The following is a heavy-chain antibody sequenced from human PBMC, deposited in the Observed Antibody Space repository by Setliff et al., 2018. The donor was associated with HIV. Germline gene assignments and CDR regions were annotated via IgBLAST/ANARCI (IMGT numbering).Heavy chain of an antibody. CDR3: ARSAGLLWFGELLYDY. J-gene: IGHJ4*02. Sequence: PSQTLSLTCAISGDSVSSNSAAWNWIRQSPSRGLEWLGRTYYRSKWYNDYAVSVKSRITINPDTSKNQFSLQLNSVTPEDTAVYYCARSAGLLWFGELLYDYWGQGTLSPSPQ. D-gene: IGHD3-10*01. CDR2: TYYRSKWYN. CDR1: GDSVSSNSAA. V-gene: IGHV6-1*01.